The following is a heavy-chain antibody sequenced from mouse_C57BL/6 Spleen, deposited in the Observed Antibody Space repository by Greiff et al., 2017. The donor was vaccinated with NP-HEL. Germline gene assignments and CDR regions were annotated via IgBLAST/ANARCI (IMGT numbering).Heavy chain of an antibody. V-gene: IGHV3-6*01. CDR1: GYSITSGYY. CDR2: ISYDGSN. D-gene: IGHD4-1*01. CDR3: ARDPWDYAMDY. Sequence: EVHLVESGPGLVKPSPSLSLTCSVTGYSITSGYYWNWIRQFPGNKLEWMGYISYDGSNNYNPSLKNRISITRDTSKNQFFLKLNSVTTEDTATYYCARDPWDYAMDYWGQGTSVTVSS. J-gene: IGHJ4*01.